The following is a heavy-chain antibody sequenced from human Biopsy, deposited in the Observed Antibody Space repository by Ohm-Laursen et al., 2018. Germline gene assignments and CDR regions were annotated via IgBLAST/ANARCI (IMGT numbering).Heavy chain of an antibody. CDR2: IYSSGGS. V-gene: IGHV4-4*07. CDR1: GGSTNDYF. Sequence: TLSLTCRVSGGSTNDYFWSWIRQPAGETLEWIGRIYSSGGSSYNPSLKSRISMSMDTFNNQFSLTLTSVTAADTAVYYCARTPGKAVAGRFLDLWGRGTLVTVSS. CDR3: ARTPGKAVAGRFLDL. J-gene: IGHJ2*01. D-gene: IGHD6-19*01.